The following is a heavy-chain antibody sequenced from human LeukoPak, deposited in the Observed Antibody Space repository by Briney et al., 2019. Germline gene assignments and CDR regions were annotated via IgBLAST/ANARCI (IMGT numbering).Heavy chain of an antibody. V-gene: IGHV4-4*09. D-gene: IGHD1-26*01. CDR2: IYTSGST. CDR3: ARLSSGSLFDY. J-gene: IGHJ4*02. CDR1: GGSISSYY. Sequence: SETLSLTCTVSGGSISSYYWSWVRQPPGKGLEWIGYIYTSGSTNYNPSLKSRVTISVDTSKNQFSLKLSSVTAADTAVYYCARLSSGSLFDYWGQGTLVTVSS.